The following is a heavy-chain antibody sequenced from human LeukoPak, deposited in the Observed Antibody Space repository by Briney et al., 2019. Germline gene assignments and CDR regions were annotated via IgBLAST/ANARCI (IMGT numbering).Heavy chain of an antibody. D-gene: IGHD3-10*01. CDR2: IYYSGST. CDR3: ARQTTMVRGAMVPAFGY. Sequence: SETLSLTCTVSGGSVSSGSYYWSWIRQPPGKGLEWIGYIYYSGSTNYSPSLKSRVTISVDTSKNQFSLKLSSVTAAGTAVYYCARQTTMVRGAMVPAFGYWGQGTLVTVSS. V-gene: IGHV4-61*01. J-gene: IGHJ4*02. CDR1: GGSVSSGSYY.